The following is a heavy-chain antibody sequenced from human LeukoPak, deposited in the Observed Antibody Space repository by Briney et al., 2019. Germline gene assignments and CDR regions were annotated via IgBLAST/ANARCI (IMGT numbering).Heavy chain of an antibody. D-gene: IGHD3-10*01. J-gene: IGHJ4*02. CDR2: INPNSGGT. Sequence: ASVEVSCKASGYIFTDYYIHWVRQARGQGLEWMGWINPNSGGTYFAQKFEARVTLTRDTSINTAYMEMRGLTSDDTAIYYCAKSQYSFGSGSTRPLFDYWGPGTLVTVSS. CDR1: GYIFTDYY. V-gene: IGHV1-2*02. CDR3: AKSQYSFGSGSTRPLFDY.